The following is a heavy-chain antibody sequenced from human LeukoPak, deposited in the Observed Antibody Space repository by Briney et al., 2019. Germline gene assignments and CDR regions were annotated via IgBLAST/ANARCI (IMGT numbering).Heavy chain of an antibody. CDR3: ARDRAPGKGATVMPFDY. D-gene: IGHD1-26*01. CDR1: GDSVSSNSAA. CDR2: TYYRSKWYN. V-gene: IGHV6-1*01. J-gene: IGHJ4*02. Sequence: SQTLSLTCAISGDSVSSNSAAWNWTRQSPSRGLEWLGRTYYRSKWYNDYAVSVKSRITINPDTSKNQFSLQLNSVTPEDTAVYYCARDRAPGKGATVMPFDYWGQGTLVTVSS.